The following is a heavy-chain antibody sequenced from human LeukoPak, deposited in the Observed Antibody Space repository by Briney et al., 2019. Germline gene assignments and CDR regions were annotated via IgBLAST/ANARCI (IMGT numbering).Heavy chain of an antibody. Sequence: PSQTLSLTCTVSGGSISSGDYYWSWIRQPPGKGLEWIGYFYYSGSTYYNPSLKSRVTISVDTSKNQFSLKLSSVTAADTAVYYCARRAYSRAAFDYWGQGTLVTVSS. J-gene: IGHJ4*02. CDR3: ARRAYSRAAFDY. CDR1: GGSISSGDYY. V-gene: IGHV4-30-4*01. CDR2: FYYSGST. D-gene: IGHD6-13*01.